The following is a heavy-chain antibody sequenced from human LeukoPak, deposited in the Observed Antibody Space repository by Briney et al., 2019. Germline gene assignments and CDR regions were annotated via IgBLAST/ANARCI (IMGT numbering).Heavy chain of an antibody. CDR1: GFTFSTYV. D-gene: IGHD6-19*01. V-gene: IGHV3-23*01. CDR2: ISGSGGNT. CDR3: AKDRIGSGRDFDY. J-gene: IGHJ4*02. Sequence: PGGSLRLSCAASGFTFSTYVVNWVRQAPGKGLEWVSAISGSGGNTYYADTVSGRFTISRDNSKNTLYLQMSSLRVEDTAVYYCAKDRIGSGRDFDYWGQGTLVTVSS.